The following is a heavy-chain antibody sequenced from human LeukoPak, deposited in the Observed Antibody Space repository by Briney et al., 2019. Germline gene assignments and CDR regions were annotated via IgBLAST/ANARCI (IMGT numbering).Heavy chain of an antibody. V-gene: IGHV4-38-2*02. CDR3: ARVPAAGMDY. J-gene: IGHJ4*02. Sequence: SETLSLTCTVSGYSISSGYYWGWIRQPPGKGLEWIGSIYHSGSTYYNPSLKSRVTISVDTSKNQFSLKLSSVTAADTAVYYCARVPAAGMDYWGQGTLVTVSS. CDR2: IYHSGST. CDR1: GYSISSGYY. D-gene: IGHD6-13*01.